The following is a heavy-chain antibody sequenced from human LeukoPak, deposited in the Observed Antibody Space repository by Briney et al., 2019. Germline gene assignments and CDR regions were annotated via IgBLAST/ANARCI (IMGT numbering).Heavy chain of an antibody. J-gene: IGHJ5*02. CDR3: ARDSGTTGEVKFDP. Sequence: SETPSLTCTVSGGSINDFYWSWIRQPAGTALEWIGRIYTSGTITYNPSLKSRVTMSVDTSKNQFSLKLSSVTAADTAVYYCARDSGTTGEVKFDPWGQGTLVTVSS. CDR1: GGSINDFY. V-gene: IGHV4-4*07. CDR2: IYTSGTI. D-gene: IGHD3-10*01.